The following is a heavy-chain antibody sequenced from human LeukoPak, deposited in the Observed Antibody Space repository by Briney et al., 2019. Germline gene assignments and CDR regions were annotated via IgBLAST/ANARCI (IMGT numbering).Heavy chain of an antibody. CDR1: GFTFSSYA. D-gene: IGHD5-12*01. CDR3: ARVLEMATIDDAFDI. CDR2: ISYDGSNK. Sequence: GGSLRLSCAASGFTFSSYAMHWVRQAPGKGLEWVAVISYDGSNKYYADSVKGRFTISRDNSKNTLYLQMNSLRAEDTAVYYCARVLEMATIDDAFDIWGQGTVVTVSS. V-gene: IGHV3-30-3*01. J-gene: IGHJ3*02.